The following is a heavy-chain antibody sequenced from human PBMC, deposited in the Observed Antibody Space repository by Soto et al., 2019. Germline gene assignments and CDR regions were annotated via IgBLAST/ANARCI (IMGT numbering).Heavy chain of an antibody. CDR2: MNPNSGNT. J-gene: IGHJ6*02. V-gene: IGHV1-8*01. Sequence: QVQLVQSGAEVKKPGASVKVSYKASGYTFTSYDINWVRQATGQGLEWMGWMNPNSGNTGYAQKFQGRVTMTMHTSTSTAYMELSSLRSEDTAEYYCARGDYDFWSGYSRPYYYYGMDVWGQGTTVTVSS. D-gene: IGHD3-3*01. CDR3: ARGDYDFWSGYSRPYYYYGMDV. CDR1: GYTFTSYD.